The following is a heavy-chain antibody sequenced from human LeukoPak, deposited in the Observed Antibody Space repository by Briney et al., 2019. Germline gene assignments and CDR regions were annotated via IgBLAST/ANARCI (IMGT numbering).Heavy chain of an antibody. J-gene: IGHJ4*02. CDR1: GFTFSSYG. V-gene: IGHV3-30*02. CDR3: AKDLSSSWYFDY. D-gene: IGHD6-13*01. CDR2: IRYDGSNK. Sequence: PGGSLRLSCAASGFTFSSYGMPWVRQAPGKGLEWVAFIRYDGSNKYYADSVKGRFTISRDNSKNTLYLQMNSLRAEDTAVYYCAKDLSSSWYFDYWGQGTLVTVSS.